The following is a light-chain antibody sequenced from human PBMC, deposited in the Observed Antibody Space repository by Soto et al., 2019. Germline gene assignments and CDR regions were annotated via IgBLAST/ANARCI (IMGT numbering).Light chain of an antibody. CDR2: SNY. CDR1: NSNIGSNP. J-gene: IGLJ3*02. V-gene: IGLV1-44*01. Sequence: QSVLTQPPSASGTPGQRVTISCSGSNSNIGSNPVHWYQQFPGTAPKVLIYSNYQRPSGVPDRFSGSKSGTSASLAISGLQSEDEADYYCCSYAGGGLILFGGGTKLTVL. CDR3: CSYAGGGLIL.